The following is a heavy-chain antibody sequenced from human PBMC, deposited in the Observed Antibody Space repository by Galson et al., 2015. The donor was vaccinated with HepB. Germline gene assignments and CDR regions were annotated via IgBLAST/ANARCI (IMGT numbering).Heavy chain of an antibody. CDR1: GFTFSDYA. Sequence: SLRLSCAASGFTFSDYAMNWVRQAPGKGLEWVSTISGSDGSTYYADSVKGRFTVSRDNSKSTLYLQMDSLRAEDTAQYYCATRITAAGNWGQGTLVTVSS. J-gene: IGHJ4*02. CDR3: ATRITAAGN. CDR2: ISGSDGST. D-gene: IGHD6-13*01. V-gene: IGHV3-23*01.